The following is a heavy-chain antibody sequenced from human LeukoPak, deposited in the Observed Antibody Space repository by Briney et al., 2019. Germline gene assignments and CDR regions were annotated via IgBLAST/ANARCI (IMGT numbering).Heavy chain of an antibody. CDR3: ARNPKYYYDSSGYPDY. D-gene: IGHD3-22*01. CDR2: IWYDGSNK. CDR1: GFTFSSYG. Sequence: PGGSLRLSCAASGFTFSSYGMHWVRQAPGKGLEWVAVIWYDGSNKYYADSVKGRFTISRGNSKNTLYLQMNSLRAEDTAVYYCARNPKYYYDSSGYPDYWGQGTLVTVSS. J-gene: IGHJ4*02. V-gene: IGHV3-33*01.